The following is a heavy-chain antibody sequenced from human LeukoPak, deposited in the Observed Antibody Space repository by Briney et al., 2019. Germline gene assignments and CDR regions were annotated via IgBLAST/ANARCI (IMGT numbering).Heavy chain of an antibody. CDR2: ISSSGSGI. V-gene: IGHV3-11*04. D-gene: IGHD3-10*01. CDR1: GFTFIDYY. J-gene: IGHJ6*04. CDR3: ARTTPGSVDV. Sequence: KSGGSLRLSCAASGFTFIDYYMSWIRQAPGKGLEWLSYISSSGSGIFYADSVEGRFTMSRDNAKNSLYLQMNSLRAEDTAVYYCARTTPGSVDVWGKGTTVTVSS.